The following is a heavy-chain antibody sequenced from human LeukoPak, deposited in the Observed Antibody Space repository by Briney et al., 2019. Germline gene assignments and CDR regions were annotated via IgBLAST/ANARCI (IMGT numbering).Heavy chain of an antibody. V-gene: IGHV1-8*01. CDR3: ARFLKNPVNRRGPANYYMDV. CDR2: MNPKSGNT. Sequence: GASVKVSCKAAGYTFSTYDISWVRQATGQGLEWMGWMNPKSGNTLYAQKFQGRVTMTRNTSISTAYMELSSARSEDTAVYYCARFLKNPVNRRGPANYYMDVWGKGTTVTISS. CDR1: GYTFSTYD. D-gene: IGHD2/OR15-2a*01. J-gene: IGHJ6*03.